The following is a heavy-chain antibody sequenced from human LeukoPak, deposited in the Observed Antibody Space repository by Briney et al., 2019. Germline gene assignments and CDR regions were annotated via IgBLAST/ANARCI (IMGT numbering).Heavy chain of an antibody. CDR1: GFSFSDSY. CDR2: ISPGGFPI. Sequence: GGSLRLSCAASGFSFSDSYMSWIRQAPGKGLDWLAYISPGGFPIYFADSVKGRFTISRDNAKNSLYLQMNSLKGDDTAVYYCARGHYGLTVWGQGTTVTVSS. CDR3: ARGHYGLTV. V-gene: IGHV3-11*01. J-gene: IGHJ6*02.